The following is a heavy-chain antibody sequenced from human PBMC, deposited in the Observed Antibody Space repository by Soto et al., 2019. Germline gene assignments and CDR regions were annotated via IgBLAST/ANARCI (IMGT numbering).Heavy chain of an antibody. CDR2: IYYSGST. CDR3: ARRSWTKFYYFDY. D-gene: IGHD1-26*01. J-gene: IGHJ4*02. Sequence: SETLSLTCTVSGGSISSGGYYWSWIRQHPGKGLEWIGYIYYSGSTYYNPSLKSRVTISVDTSKNQFSLKLSSVTAADTAVYYCARRSWTKFYYFDYWGQGTLVTVSS. CDR1: GGSISSGGYY. V-gene: IGHV4-31*03.